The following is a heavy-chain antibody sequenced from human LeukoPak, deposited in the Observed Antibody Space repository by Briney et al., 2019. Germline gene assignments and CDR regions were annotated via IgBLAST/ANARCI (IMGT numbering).Heavy chain of an antibody. CDR2: INSDGSST. CDR1: GFTFSVYW. J-gene: IGHJ5*02. V-gene: IGHV3-74*01. D-gene: IGHD6-19*01. Sequence: GGSLRLSCAASGFTFSVYWMHWGRQAPGRRLVWVSLINSDGSSTRYADSVKGRFTISRDNAKNTLYLQMNSLRAEDTAVYYCARGKAVAGTFSWFDPWGQGTLVTVSS. CDR3: ARGKAVAGTFSWFDP.